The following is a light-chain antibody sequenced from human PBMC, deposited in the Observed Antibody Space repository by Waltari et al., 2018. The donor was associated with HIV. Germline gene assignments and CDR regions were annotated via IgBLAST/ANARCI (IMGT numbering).Light chain of an antibody. CDR2: DAS. Sequence: EIVLTQSPATLSLSPGERVTLSCRASRSVSIYLAWFQHKPGQAPRLLIYDASTRAPGIPARFSGSGSGTDFTLTISRLEPEDSAVYYCQQRSNWPPFTFGQGTKLEIK. CDR3: QQRSNWPPFT. CDR1: RSVSIY. J-gene: IGKJ2*01. V-gene: IGKV3-11*01.